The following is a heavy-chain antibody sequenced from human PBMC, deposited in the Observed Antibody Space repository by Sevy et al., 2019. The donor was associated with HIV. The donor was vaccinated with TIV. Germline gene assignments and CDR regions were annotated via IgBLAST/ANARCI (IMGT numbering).Heavy chain of an antibody. D-gene: IGHD1-20*01. CDR2: IYYSGST. CDR1: GGSMNIYY. J-gene: IGHJ4*02. Sequence: SETLSLTCSVSGGSMNIYYWSWIRQPPGKGLEWIGFIYYSGSTNYNPSLKSRVTISVDTSKNQFSLKLSSVTAADTAFYYCARVGFNLNDVDYWGQGTLVTVSS. V-gene: IGHV4-59*01. CDR3: ARVGFNLNDVDY.